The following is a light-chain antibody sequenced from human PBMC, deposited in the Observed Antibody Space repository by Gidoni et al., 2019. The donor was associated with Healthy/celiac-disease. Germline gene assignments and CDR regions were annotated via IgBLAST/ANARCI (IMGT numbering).Light chain of an antibody. CDR1: KSASSY. CDR3: QQRSNWPPT. CDR2: DAS. Sequence: EIVLTQSPATLSLSSGERATLSCRASKSASSYLAWYQQKPGQAPRLLIYDASNRATGIPDRFSGSGSGTDFTLTISRLEPEDFAVYYCQQRSNWPPTFGPGTKVDIK. J-gene: IGKJ3*01. V-gene: IGKV3-11*01.